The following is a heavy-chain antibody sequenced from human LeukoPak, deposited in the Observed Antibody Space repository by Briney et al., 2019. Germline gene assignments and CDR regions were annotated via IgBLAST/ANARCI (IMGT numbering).Heavy chain of an antibody. CDR2: INHSGST. CDR3: ARAAVDTAMVTGYYFDY. CDR1: GGSFSGYY. V-gene: IGHV4-34*01. J-gene: IGHJ4*02. Sequence: SETLSLTCAVYGGSFSGYYWSWIRQPPGKGLEWIGEINHSGSTNYNPSLKSRVTISVDTSKNQFSLKLSSVTAADTAVYYCARAAVDTAMVTGYYFDYWGQGTLVTVSS. D-gene: IGHD5-18*01.